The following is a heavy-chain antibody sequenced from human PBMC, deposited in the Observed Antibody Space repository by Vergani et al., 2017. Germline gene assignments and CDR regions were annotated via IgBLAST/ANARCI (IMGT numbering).Heavy chain of an antibody. CDR2: INTNTGNP. CDR1: GYTFTNYT. CDR3: ARAGDFDWPLLRYWFDP. J-gene: IGHJ5*02. Sequence: QVQLVQSGSELKKPGASVKVSCKASGYTFTNYTMNWVRQAPGQGLEWMGWINTNTGNPTYAQGFTGRFVFSLDTSVSTAYLQISSLKAEDTAVYYCARAGDFDWPLLRYWFDPWGQGTLVTVSS. V-gene: IGHV7-4-1*02. D-gene: IGHD3-9*01.